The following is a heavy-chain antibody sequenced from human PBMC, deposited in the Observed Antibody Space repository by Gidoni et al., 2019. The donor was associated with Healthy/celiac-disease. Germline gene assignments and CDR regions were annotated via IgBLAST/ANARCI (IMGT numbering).Heavy chain of an antibody. CDR2: IYPGDSDT. CDR1: GYSFTSYW. Sequence: EVQLVQSGAEVKKPGESLKISCKGSGYSFTSYWIGWVRQMPGKGLEWMGIIYPGDSDTRYSPSFQGQVTISADKSISTAYLQWSSLKASDTAMYYCATPRVFGSIDVVVVASPGDAFDIWGQGTMVTVSS. D-gene: IGHD2-15*01. J-gene: IGHJ3*02. V-gene: IGHV5-51*01. CDR3: ATPRVFGSIDVVVVASPGDAFDI.